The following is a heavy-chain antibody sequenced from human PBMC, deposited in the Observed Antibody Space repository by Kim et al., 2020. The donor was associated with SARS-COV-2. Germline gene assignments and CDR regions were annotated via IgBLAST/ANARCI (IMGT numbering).Heavy chain of an antibody. Sequence: DSVKGRITVSRDTSEKTGYLQMNSLRAEETAFYYCARDDDPTSQYSLFHYWGQGTLVTVSS. CDR3: ARDDDPTSQYSLFHY. D-gene: IGHD1-26*01. V-gene: IGHV3-30*07. J-gene: IGHJ4*02.